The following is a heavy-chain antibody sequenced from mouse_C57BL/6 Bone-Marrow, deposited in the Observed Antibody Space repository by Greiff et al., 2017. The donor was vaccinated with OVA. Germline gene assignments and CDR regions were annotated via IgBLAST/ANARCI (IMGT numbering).Heavy chain of an antibody. CDR1: GYTFTSYW. CDR3: ARPFYGSSYGFAY. J-gene: IGHJ3*01. CDR2: IDPNSGGT. Sequence: VKLQQPGAELVKPGASVKLSCKASGYTFTSYWMHWVKQRPGRGLEWIGRIDPNSGGTKYNEKFKSKATLTVDKPSSTAYMQLSSLTSEDSAVYYCARPFYGSSYGFAYWGQGTLVTVSA. V-gene: IGHV1-72*01. D-gene: IGHD1-1*01.